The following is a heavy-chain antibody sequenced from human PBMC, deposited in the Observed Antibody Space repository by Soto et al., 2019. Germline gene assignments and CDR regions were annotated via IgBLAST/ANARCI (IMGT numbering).Heavy chain of an antibody. CDR2: IIPIFRTA. V-gene: IGHV1-69*13. CDR3: ARDSIIPSAADYYFDMGV. D-gene: IGHD2-21*01. Sequence: SVKVSCTVSGGYFSNYAISWVRHAPGQGPEWMGGIIPIFRTATYAQKFQGRVTITADDSTRTAYMELSGLTSEDTADYYCARDSIIPSAADYYFDMGVWRQGTTVTVSS. J-gene: IGHJ6*02. CDR1: GGYFSNYA.